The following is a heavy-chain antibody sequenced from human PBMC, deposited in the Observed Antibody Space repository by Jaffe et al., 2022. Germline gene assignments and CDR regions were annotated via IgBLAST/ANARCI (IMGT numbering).Heavy chain of an antibody. J-gene: IGHJ4*02. D-gene: IGHD3-10*01. CDR2: IYYSGST. CDR3: ARGFEGFREGSFDY. V-gene: IGHV4-59*01. CDR1: GGSISSYY. Sequence: QVQLQESGPGLVKPSETLSLTCTVSGGSISSYYWSWIRQPPGKGLEWIGYIYYSGSTNYNPSLKSRVTISVDTSKNQFSLKLSSVTAADTAVYYCARGFEGFREGSFDYWGQGTLVTVSS.